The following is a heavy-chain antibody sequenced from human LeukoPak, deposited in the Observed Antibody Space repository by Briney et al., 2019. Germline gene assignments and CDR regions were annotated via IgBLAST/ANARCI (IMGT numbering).Heavy chain of an antibody. CDR3: VKDGTWIFNYNFDY. CDR2: ISGGAGLT. J-gene: IGHJ4*02. V-gene: IGHV3-23*01. D-gene: IGHD4-11*01. CDR1: GFTFGTYA. Sequence: GGSLRLSCAASGFTFGTYAMNWVRQAPGRGLEWVSGISGGAGLTYYADSVKGRFTISRGNSKNMVFLQMNSLRAEDTAVYYCVKDGTWIFNYNFDYWGQGTLVTVSA.